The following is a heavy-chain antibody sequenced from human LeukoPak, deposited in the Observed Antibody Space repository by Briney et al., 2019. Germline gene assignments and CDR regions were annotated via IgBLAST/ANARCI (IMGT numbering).Heavy chain of an antibody. D-gene: IGHD5-24*01. CDR1: GGSISSHY. CDR2: THYSGST. CDR3: ARRGVEMAAIRPDNWFDP. Sequence: PSETLSLTCTVSGGSISSHYWGWIRQPAGKVLEWIGYTHYSGSTKYNPSLKSRVTVSADTSNNQISLTVSAVTAADTAVYYCARRGVEMAAIRPDNWFDPWGPGTLVTVSS. J-gene: IGHJ5*02. V-gene: IGHV4-59*08.